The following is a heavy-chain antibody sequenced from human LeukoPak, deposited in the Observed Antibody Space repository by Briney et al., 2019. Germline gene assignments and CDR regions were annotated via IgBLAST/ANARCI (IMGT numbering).Heavy chain of an antibody. CDR3: ARDWAPYYYDSSGYSMFAFDI. Sequence: SQTLSLTCTVSGGSISSGSYYWSWIRQPAGKGLEWIGRIYTSGSTNYNPSLKSRVTISVDTSKNQFSLKLSSVTAADTAVYYCARDWAPYYYDSSGYSMFAFDIWGQGTMVIVSS. CDR2: IYTSGST. J-gene: IGHJ3*02. D-gene: IGHD3-22*01. CDR1: GGSISSGSYY. V-gene: IGHV4-61*02.